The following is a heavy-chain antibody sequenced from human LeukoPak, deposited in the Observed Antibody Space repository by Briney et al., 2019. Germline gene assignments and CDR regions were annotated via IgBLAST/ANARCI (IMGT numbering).Heavy chain of an antibody. D-gene: IGHD4-17*01. CDR1: GFIFSSYW. V-gene: IGHV3-30*03. CDR2: ISYDGSNK. CDR3: ARDRGGYGDYALGAFDI. Sequence: GGSLRLSCAASGFIFSSYWMSWVRQAPGKGLEWVAVISYDGSNKYYADSVKGRFTISRDNSKNTLYLQMNSLRAEDTAVYYCARDRGGYGDYALGAFDIWGQGTMVTVSS. J-gene: IGHJ3*02.